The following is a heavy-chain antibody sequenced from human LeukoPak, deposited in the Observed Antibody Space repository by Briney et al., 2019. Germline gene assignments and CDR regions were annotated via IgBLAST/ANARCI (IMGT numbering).Heavy chain of an antibody. V-gene: IGHV4-61*01. CDR3: ASVPTYYYYMDV. CDR1: GYSISSGYY. CDR2: IYYSGST. Sequence: SETLSLTCTVSGYSISSGYYWGWIRQPPGKGLEWIGYIYYSGSTNYNPSLKSRVTISVDTSKNQFSLKLSSVTAADTAVYYCASVPTYYYYMDVWGKGTTVTVSS. J-gene: IGHJ6*03.